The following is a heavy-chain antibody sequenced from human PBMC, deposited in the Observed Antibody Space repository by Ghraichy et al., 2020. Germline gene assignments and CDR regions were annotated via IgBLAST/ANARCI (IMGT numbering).Heavy chain of an antibody. CDR3: GRDVGP. CDR2: IYSGGDT. Sequence: LSLTCAASGFTVSNNFLTWVRQAPGKGLEWVSLIYSGGDTYYADSVKGRFTISRDSSKNTLYLQMDSLRAEDTAMYYCGRDVGPWGQGTLVTVSS. CDR1: GFTVSNNF. D-gene: IGHD1-26*01. V-gene: IGHV3-53*01. J-gene: IGHJ5*02.